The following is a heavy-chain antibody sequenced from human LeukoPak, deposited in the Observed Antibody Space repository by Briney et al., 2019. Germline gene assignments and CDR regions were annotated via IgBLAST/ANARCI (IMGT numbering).Heavy chain of an antibody. CDR1: GYTFTTYA. Sequence: GASVKVSCKASGYTFTTYAMHWVRQAPGQGLEWMGWITPSGGTNYPQKFQGSVAITRDTSITTAYMDLSRLTSDDTAVYYCARDRYGDGFAHFDYWGQGALVTVSS. V-gene: IGHV1-2*02. CDR3: ARDRYGDGFAHFDY. D-gene: IGHD5-24*01. CDR2: ITPSGGT. J-gene: IGHJ4*02.